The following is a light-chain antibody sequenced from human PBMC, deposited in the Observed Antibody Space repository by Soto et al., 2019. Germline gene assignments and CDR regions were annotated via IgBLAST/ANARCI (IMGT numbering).Light chain of an antibody. CDR3: QQCCCSPVT. J-gene: IGKJ4*01. CDR1: QGVSSSN. V-gene: IGKV3-20*01. CDR2: GAS. Sequence: IVWTQSPATLSLSPGERATLSCRAGQGVSSSNFAWFQQKPGQAPRLLVYGASSSATGIPDRFSGSGSGTDFTVTIRRLETEGFAVDYCQQCCCSPVTFGGGTKVEVK.